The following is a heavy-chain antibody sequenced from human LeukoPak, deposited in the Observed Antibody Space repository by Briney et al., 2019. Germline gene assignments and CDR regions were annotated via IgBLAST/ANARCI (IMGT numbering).Heavy chain of an antibody. CDR1: GGTFSSYA. V-gene: IGHV1-69*04. D-gene: IGHD1-14*01. Sequence: SVKVSCKASGGTFSSYAISWVRQAPGQGLEWMGRIIPILGIANYAQKFQGRVTITADESTSTAYMELSSLRSEDTAVYYCARESEVTESWYFDLWGRGTLVTVSS. CDR2: IIPILGIA. J-gene: IGHJ2*01. CDR3: ARESEVTESWYFDL.